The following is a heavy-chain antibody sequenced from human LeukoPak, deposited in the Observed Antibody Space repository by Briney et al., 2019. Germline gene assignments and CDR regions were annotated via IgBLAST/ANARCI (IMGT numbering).Heavy chain of an antibody. CDR3: ARVGPSRWGPFDI. J-gene: IGHJ3*02. V-gene: IGHV4-59*01. CDR2: IYYSGST. Sequence: PSETLSLTCTVSGGSISSYYWSWIRQPPGKGLEWIGYIYYSGSTNYNPSLKSRVTISVDTSKNQFSLKLSSVTAADTAVYYCARVGPSRWGPFDIWGQGTMVTVSS. D-gene: IGHD4-23*01. CDR1: GGSISSYY.